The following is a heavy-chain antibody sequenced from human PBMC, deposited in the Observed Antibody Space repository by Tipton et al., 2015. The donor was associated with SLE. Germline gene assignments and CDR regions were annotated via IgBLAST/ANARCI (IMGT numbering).Heavy chain of an antibody. D-gene: IGHD6-13*01. J-gene: IGHJ3*02. CDR3: ARRVRGRQQLLHQGGAFDI. V-gene: IGHV4-38-2*01. CDR2: IYHSGST. Sequence: TLSLTCAVSGYSISSGYYWGWIRQPPGKGLEWIGSIYHSGSTYYNPSLKSRVTISVDTSKNQFSLKLSSVTAADTAVYYCARRVRGRQQLLHQGGAFDIWGQGTMVTVSS. CDR1: GYSISSGYY.